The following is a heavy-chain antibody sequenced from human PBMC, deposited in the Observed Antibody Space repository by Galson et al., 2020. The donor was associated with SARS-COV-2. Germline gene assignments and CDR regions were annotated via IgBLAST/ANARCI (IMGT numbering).Heavy chain of an antibody. V-gene: IGHV4-4*09. D-gene: IGHD3-16*02. CDR2: IYHSGNT. J-gene: IGHJ4*02. CDR3: VAQKGYTGYDEGFEY. Sequence: ETSETLSLSCSVSSDSISDYYWGWIRQSPGKGLEWIGFIYHSGNTTYSPSLKSRVTMSLDTSGSQFFLKLTSVTAADTAIYYCVAQKGYTGYDEGFEYWGQGRLVSVSS. CDR1: SDSISDYY.